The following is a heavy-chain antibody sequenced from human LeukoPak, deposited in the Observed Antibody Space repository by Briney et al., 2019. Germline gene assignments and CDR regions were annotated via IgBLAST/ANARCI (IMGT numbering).Heavy chain of an antibody. J-gene: IGHJ5*02. V-gene: IGHV4-59*11. CDR1: GGSITSHY. CDR3: ARANGYDFWSGYYLSSDWFDP. CDR2: IYYSVST. D-gene: IGHD3-3*01. Sequence: SETLSLTCTVSGGSITSHYWSWIRQPPGKGLEWIGYIYYSVSTNYNPSLKSRVTISVDTSKNQFSLKLSSVTAADTAVYYCARANGYDFWSGYYLSSDWFDPWGQGTLVTVSS.